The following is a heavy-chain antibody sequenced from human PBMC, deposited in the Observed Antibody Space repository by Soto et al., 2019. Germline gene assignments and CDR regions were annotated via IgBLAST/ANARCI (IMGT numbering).Heavy chain of an antibody. Sequence: ASVKVSCKASGYTFTFYRITWVRQAPGQGLEWMGWISTDNGNTNYAQKLQGRVTMTTDTSTKTAYMELRSLRSDDTAVYYCATLYCSTSSCQLDYWGKGTLVTV. CDR3: ATLYCSTSSCQLDY. CDR1: GYTFTFYR. CDR2: ISTDNGNT. J-gene: IGHJ4*02. D-gene: IGHD2-2*01. V-gene: IGHV1-18*01.